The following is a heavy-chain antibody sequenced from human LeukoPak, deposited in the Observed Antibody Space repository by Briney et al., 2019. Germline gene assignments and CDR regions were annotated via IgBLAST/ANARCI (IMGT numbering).Heavy chain of an antibody. D-gene: IGHD3-10*01. V-gene: IGHV1-2*06. CDR3: ARTTYYYGSGSYSY. CDR2: INPNSGGT. Sequence: ASVKVSCKASGYTFTGYYMHWVRQAPGQGLEWMGRINPNSGGTNYAQKFQGRVIMSRGTSIRTAYMELSRLRSDDTAVYYCARTTYYYGSGSYSYWGQGTLVTVSS. J-gene: IGHJ4*02. CDR1: GYTFTGYY.